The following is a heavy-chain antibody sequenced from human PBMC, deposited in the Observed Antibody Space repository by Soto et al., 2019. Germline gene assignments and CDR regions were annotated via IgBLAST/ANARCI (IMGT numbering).Heavy chain of an antibody. J-gene: IGHJ6*02. Sequence: QVQLVQSGAEVKKPGASVKVSCKASGYTFTSYAMHWVRQAPGQRLEWMGWINAGNGNTKYSQKFQGRVTITRDTSASTAYMELSSLRSEDTAVYYCARDRRAYSYGSRYYYYGMDVWGQGTTVTVSS. D-gene: IGHD5-18*01. CDR3: ARDRRAYSYGSRYYYYGMDV. V-gene: IGHV1-3*01. CDR1: GYTFTSYA. CDR2: INAGNGNT.